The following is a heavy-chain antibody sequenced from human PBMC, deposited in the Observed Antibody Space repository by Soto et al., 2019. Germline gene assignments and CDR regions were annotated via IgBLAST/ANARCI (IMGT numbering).Heavy chain of an antibody. D-gene: IGHD3-10*01. CDR3: ASALYYYGSGSSLDV. CDR1: GYTFTSYG. CDR2: ISAYNGNT. J-gene: IGHJ6*02. V-gene: IGHV1-18*01. Sequence: ASVKVSCKASGYTFTSYGISWVRQAPGQGLEWMGWISAYNGNTNYAQKLQGRVTMTTDTSTSTAYMELRSLRSDDTAVYYCASALYYYGSGSSLDVWGQGTTVTVSS.